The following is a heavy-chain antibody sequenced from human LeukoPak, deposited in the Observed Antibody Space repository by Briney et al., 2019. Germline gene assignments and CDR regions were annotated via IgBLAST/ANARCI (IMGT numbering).Heavy chain of an antibody. Sequence: ASETLSLTCTVSGDSISSVNYYWSWIRQPAGKGLEWIGRIYTSGSTNYNPSLKSRVTISVDTSKNQFSLKLSSVTAADTAVYYCARGGSSWYDPWGQGTLVTVSS. CDR3: ARGGSSWYDP. CDR1: GDSISSVNYY. D-gene: IGHD6-13*01. CDR2: IYTSGST. V-gene: IGHV4-61*02. J-gene: IGHJ5*02.